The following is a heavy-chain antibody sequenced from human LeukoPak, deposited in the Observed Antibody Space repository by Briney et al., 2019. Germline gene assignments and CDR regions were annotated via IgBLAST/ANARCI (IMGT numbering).Heavy chain of an antibody. Sequence: PSETLSLTCTVSGGSISSNTYYWGWIRQPPGKGLEWIGSIYYSGSTYYSPSLKSRVTISVDTSKNQFSLKLSSVTAADTAVYYCAKGGALDPWGPGTLVTVSS. CDR1: GGSISSNTYY. V-gene: IGHV4-39*01. CDR3: AKGGALDP. J-gene: IGHJ5*02. CDR2: IYYSGST.